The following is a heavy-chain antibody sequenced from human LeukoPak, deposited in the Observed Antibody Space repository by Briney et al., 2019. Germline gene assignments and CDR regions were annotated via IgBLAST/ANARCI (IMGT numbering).Heavy chain of an antibody. CDR3: ARHEGGYLGGY. J-gene: IGHJ4*02. CDR2: IYYSGST. D-gene: IGHD6-25*01. V-gene: IGHV4-39*01. Sequence: SETLSLTCTVSGGSISSSSYYWGWIRQPPGKGLEWIGSIYYSGSTYYNPSLKSRVTISVDTSKNQFSLKLSSVTAADTAVYYCARHEGGYLGGYWGQGTLVTVSS. CDR1: GGSISSSSYY.